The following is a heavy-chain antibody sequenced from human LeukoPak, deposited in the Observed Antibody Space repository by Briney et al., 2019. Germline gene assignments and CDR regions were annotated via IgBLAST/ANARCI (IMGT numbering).Heavy chain of an antibody. CDR3: ARRSSWSDAFDI. CDR2: IYYSGST. J-gene: IGHJ3*02. CDR1: GGSISSSSYY. D-gene: IGHD6-13*01. Sequence: SETLSLTCTVSGGSISSSSYYWSWIRQPPGKGLEWIGYIYYSGSTNYNPSLKSRVTISVDTSKNQFSLKLSSVTAADTAVYYCARRSSWSDAFDIWGQGTMVTVSS. V-gene: IGHV4-61*05.